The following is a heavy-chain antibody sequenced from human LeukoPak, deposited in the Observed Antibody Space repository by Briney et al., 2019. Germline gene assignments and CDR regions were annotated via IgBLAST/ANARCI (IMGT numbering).Heavy chain of an antibody. Sequence: SETLSLTCTVSGGSISSYYWSWIRQPAGKGLEWIGRIYTSGSTNYNPSLKSRVTMSVDTSKNRFSLKLSSVTAADTAVYYCATTLPGNYGSGSYTFDYWGQGTLVTVSS. V-gene: IGHV4-4*07. CDR3: ATTLPGNYGSGSYTFDY. J-gene: IGHJ4*02. D-gene: IGHD3-10*01. CDR1: GGSISSYY. CDR2: IYTSGST.